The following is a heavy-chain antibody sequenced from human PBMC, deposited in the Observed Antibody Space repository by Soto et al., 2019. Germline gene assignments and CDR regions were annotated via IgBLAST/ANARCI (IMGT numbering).Heavy chain of an antibody. V-gene: IGHV6-1*01. D-gene: IGHD3-16*02. Sequence: SQTLSLTCAISGDSVSSNSAAWNWIRQSPSRGLEWLGRTYYRSKWYNDYAVSVKSRITINPDTSKNQFSLQLNSVTPEDTAVYYCVRGSSDYIWGSYRSSAFDIWAQGTMVTVSS. J-gene: IGHJ3*02. CDR3: VRGSSDYIWGSYRSSAFDI. CDR1: GDSVSSNSAA. CDR2: TYYRSKWYN.